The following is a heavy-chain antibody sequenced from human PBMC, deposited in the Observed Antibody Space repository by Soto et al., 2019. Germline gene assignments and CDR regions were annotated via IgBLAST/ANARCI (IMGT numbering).Heavy chain of an antibody. D-gene: IGHD3-16*01. CDR2: IYWDDDK. V-gene: IGHV2-5*02. Sequence: QITLKESGHTLVKPTQTLTLTCIFSGFSLSTSGVGVGWIRQPPGKALEWLAVIYWDDDKRYSPSLKSRVTITRNTSKNQVVFTMTNMDPEDTGTFYCAHLTSWGEGAPFDIWGQGTKVTVSS. CDR3: AHLTSWGEGAPFDI. J-gene: IGHJ3*02. CDR1: GFSLSTSGVG.